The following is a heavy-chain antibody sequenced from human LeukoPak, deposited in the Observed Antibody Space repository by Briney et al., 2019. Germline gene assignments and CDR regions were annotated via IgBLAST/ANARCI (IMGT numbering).Heavy chain of an antibody. V-gene: IGHV3-43*02. D-gene: IGHD3-10*01. CDR3: ANGGSGSYKGVDS. CDR2: ISGNGGNT. J-gene: IGHJ4*02. Sequence: GGSLRLSCATSGFTFDDYAMHWVRHAPGKGLEWVSLISGNGGNTYYADSVKGRFTISRDNSKNSLYLQMNSLRTEDTALYYCANGGSGSYKGVDSWGQGTLVTVSS. CDR1: GFTFDDYA.